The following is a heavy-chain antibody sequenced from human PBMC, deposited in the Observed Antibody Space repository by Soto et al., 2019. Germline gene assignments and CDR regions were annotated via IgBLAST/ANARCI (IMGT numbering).Heavy chain of an antibody. CDR3: ARVGPWVPYYYDSSPYTFENRFDP. Sequence: SAPLSLTCAVSGYSISSGYYWGSLRQPPGKGLEWIGSMYDGGSTYYNPSLHSRGNLSIDMTNNHVSLILNSVTAADTAVYYCARVGPWVPYYYDSSPYTFENRFDPWGQGTLVTVSS. CDR1: GYSISSGYY. V-gene: IGHV4-38-2*01. D-gene: IGHD3-22*01. J-gene: IGHJ5*02. CDR2: MYDGGST.